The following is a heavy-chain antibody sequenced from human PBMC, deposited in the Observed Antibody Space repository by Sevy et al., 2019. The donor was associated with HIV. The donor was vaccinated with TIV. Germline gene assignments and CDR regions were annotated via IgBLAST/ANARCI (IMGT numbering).Heavy chain of an antibody. Sequence: GGSLRLSCAASGFTFSSYGMHWVRQAPGKGLEWVAFIRYDGSNKYYADSVKGRFTISRDNSKNTLYLQMNSLRAEDTAVYYCAKLIEAGCSGGSCYSTQSKIEDYWGQGTLVTVSS. CDR3: AKLIEAGCSGGSCYSTQSKIEDY. CDR2: IRYDGSNK. D-gene: IGHD2-15*01. J-gene: IGHJ4*02. CDR1: GFTFSSYG. V-gene: IGHV3-30*02.